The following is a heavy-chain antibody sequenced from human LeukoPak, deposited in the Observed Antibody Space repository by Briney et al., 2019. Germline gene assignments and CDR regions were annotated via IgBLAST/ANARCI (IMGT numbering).Heavy chain of an antibody. Sequence: ASVKVSCKASGYTFTGYYIHWVRQAPGQGLEWMGWMNPNSGNTGYAQKFQGRVTMTRNTSISTAYMELSSLRSEDTAVYYCARVRRNVLLWFGELYPPGGYFDYWGQGTLVTVSS. V-gene: IGHV1-8*02. CDR2: MNPNSGNT. D-gene: IGHD3-10*01. J-gene: IGHJ4*02. CDR1: GYTFTGYY. CDR3: ARVRRNVLLWFGELYPPGGYFDY.